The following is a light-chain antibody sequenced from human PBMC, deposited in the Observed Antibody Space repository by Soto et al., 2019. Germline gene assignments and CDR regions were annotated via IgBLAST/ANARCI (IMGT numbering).Light chain of an antibody. J-gene: IGKJ1*01. V-gene: IGKV1-27*01. CDR1: QDITNQ. CDR3: QGYDSDPQA. CDR2: ATS. Sequence: DIQMTQSPSSLSASVGDRVTITCLASQDITNQLACYQQEPGKVPKLLIYATSTLQSGVPSRFSGRGSGTAFTLTIGSLQPEDVATYYCQGYDSDPQAFGQEKNVEI.